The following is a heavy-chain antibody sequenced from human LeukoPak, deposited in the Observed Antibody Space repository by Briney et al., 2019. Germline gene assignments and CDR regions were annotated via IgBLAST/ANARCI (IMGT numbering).Heavy chain of an antibody. Sequence: SETLSLTCAVYGGSFSGYYWSWIRQPPGKGLEWIGSIHYSGNTYNNPSLKSRVTLSVDTSKSQFSLKLSSVTAADTAMYYCARHLYSESYYFWGPGTPVTVSS. CDR3: ARHLYSESYYF. J-gene: IGHJ4*02. D-gene: IGHD1-26*01. V-gene: IGHV4-34*01. CDR1: GGSFSGYY. CDR2: IHYSGNT.